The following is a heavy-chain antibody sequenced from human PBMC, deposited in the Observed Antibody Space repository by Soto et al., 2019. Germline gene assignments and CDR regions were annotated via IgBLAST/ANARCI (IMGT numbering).Heavy chain of an antibody. J-gene: IGHJ5*02. V-gene: IGHV4-4*07. Sequence: SETLSLTCSVSGASISGYYWSWIRKSAGKGLEWIGRIYATGTTDYNPSLKSRVMMSVDTSKKQFSLRLRSVTAADTAVYYCVRDGTKTLRDWFDPWGQGISVTVSS. CDR1: GASISGYY. D-gene: IGHD1-1*01. CDR2: IYATGTT. CDR3: VRDGTKTLRDWFDP.